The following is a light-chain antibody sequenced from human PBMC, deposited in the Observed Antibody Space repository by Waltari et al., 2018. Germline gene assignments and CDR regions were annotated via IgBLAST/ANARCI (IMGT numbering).Light chain of an antibody. V-gene: IGLV2-14*01. J-gene: IGLJ1*01. CDR1: SSDVGGYNY. CDR2: EVT. Sequence: QSALTQPASVSGSPGQSITVSCTGTSSDVGGYNYVSWYQLHPGKAPNLIIYEVTNRPSGISTRFSGSKSGNTASLTISGLQTEDEADYYCSSYTTTSTYVFGSGTKVTVL. CDR3: SSYTTTSTYV.